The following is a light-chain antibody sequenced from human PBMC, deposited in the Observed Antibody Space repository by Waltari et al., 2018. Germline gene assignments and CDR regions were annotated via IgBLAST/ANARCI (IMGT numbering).Light chain of an antibody. CDR3: CPYEGSYTFV. V-gene: IGLV2-11*01. CDR2: DVS. CDR1: SSDVGGYNY. J-gene: IGLJ1*01. Sequence: QSALTQPRSVSGSPGQSVTISCTGTSSDVGGYNYVSWYQQHPGKAPKLMIYDVSKRPSGVPDRFSRSKSGNTASLTISGLQAEDEADYYCCPYEGSYTFVFGSGTQVTVL.